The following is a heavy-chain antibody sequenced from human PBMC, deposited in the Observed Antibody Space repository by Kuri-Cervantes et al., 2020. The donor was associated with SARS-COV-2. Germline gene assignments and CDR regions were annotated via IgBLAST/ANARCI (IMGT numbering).Heavy chain of an antibody. CDR3: ARGSVYGGIGY. Sequence: GSLRLSCTVSGGSISSSSYYWSWIRQPPGKGLEWIASIYDSGNTYYNPSLKSPVTISVDTSKNQFSLKLRSVTAADTAVYYCARGSVYGGIGYWGQGTLVTVSS. V-gene: IGHV4-39*01. J-gene: IGHJ4*02. CDR1: GGSISSSSYY. CDR2: IYDSGNT. D-gene: IGHD4-23*01.